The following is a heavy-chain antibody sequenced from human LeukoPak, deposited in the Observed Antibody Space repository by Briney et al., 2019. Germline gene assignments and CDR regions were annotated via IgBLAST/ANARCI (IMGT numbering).Heavy chain of an antibody. CDR1: GXSVSSGSYY. CDR3: ARGPSQGAFDI. V-gene: IGHV4-61*01. J-gene: IGHJ3*02. CDR2: IYYSGST. Sequence: PSETLSLTCTVSGXSVSSGSYYWSWIRQPPGKGLEWIGYIYYSGSTNYNPSLKSRVTISVDTSKNQFSLKLSSVTAADTAVYYCARGPSQGAFDIWGQGTMVTVSS.